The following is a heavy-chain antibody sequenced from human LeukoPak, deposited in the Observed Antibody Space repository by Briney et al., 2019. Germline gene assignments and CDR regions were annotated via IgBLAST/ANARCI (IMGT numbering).Heavy chain of an antibody. D-gene: IGHD2-15*01. CDR1: GGSFSGYY. V-gene: IGHV4-34*01. CDR2: INRSGNT. CDR3: ARRRSGMVAARNFDY. J-gene: IGHJ4*02. Sequence: PSETLSLTCAVYGGSFSGYYWSWIRQPPGKGLEWIGEINRSGNTNYNSSLKRRVTISVDTSKNQFSLRLSSVTAADTAVYYCARRRSGMVAARNFDYWGQGTLVTVSS.